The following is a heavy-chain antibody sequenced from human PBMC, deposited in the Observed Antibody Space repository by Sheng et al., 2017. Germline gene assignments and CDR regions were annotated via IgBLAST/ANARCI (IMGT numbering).Heavy chain of an antibody. V-gene: IGHV3-66*02. J-gene: IGHJ6*03. D-gene: IGHD3-22*01. CDR3: ARDGNYYDSSGYPPMDV. Sequence: EVQLVESGGGLVQPGGSLRLSCAASGFTVSSNYMSWVRQAPGKGLEWVSVIYSGGSTYYADSVKGRFTISRDNSKNTLYLQMNSLRAEDTAVYYCARDGNYYDSSGYPPMDVWGKGTTVTVSS. CDR2: IYSGGST. CDR1: GFTVSSNY.